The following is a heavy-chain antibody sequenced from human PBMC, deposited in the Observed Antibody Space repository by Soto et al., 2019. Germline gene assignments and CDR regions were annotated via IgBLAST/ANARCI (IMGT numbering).Heavy chain of an antibody. CDR2: IKQDGSGK. CDR1: GFTFSSYW. V-gene: IGHV3-7*03. CDR3: ARVYYDFWSGYGGMDV. J-gene: IGHJ6*02. Sequence: EVQLVESGGGLVQPGGSLRLSCAASGFTFSSYWMSWVRQAPGKGLEWVANIKQDGSGKYYVDSVKGRFTISRDNAKNSLYLQMNSLRAEDTAVYYCARVYYDFWSGYGGMDVWGQGTTVTVSS. D-gene: IGHD3-3*01.